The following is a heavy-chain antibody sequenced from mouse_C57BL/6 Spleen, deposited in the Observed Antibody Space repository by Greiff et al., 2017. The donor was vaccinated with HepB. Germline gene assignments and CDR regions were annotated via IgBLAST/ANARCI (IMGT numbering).Heavy chain of an antibody. J-gene: IGHJ4*01. Sequence: EVNLVESGPELVKPGASVKISCKASGYSFTGYYMNWVKQSPEKSLEWIGEINPSTGGTTYNQKFKAKATLTVDKSSSTAYMQLKSLTSEDSAVYYCARFSSWDYAMDYWGQGTSVTVSS. V-gene: IGHV1-42*01. CDR2: INPSTGGT. CDR3: ARFSSWDYAMDY. D-gene: IGHD4-1*01. CDR1: GYSFTGYY.